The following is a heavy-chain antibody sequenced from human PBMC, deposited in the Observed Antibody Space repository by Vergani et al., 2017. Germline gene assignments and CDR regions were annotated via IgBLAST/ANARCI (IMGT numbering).Heavy chain of an antibody. CDR3: AKDPNWSYVSGFPDY. D-gene: IGHD1-7*01. CDR1: GFTFSSYA. Sequence: EVQLLESGGGLVQPGGSLRLSCAASGFTFSSYAMSWVRQAAGKGLEWVSGISGSGDSTYYVDSVKGRFTISRDNSKNVLYLHMNSLRAEDAAIYYCAKDPNWSYVSGFPDYWGQGTLVTVSS. V-gene: IGHV3-23*01. CDR2: ISGSGDST. J-gene: IGHJ4*02.